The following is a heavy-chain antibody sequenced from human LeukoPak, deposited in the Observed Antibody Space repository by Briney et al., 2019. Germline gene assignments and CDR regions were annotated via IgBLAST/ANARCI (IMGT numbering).Heavy chain of an antibody. CDR2: IDNDGTST. Sequence: PGGSLRLSCVGSGFTFSSYRMHWVRQAPGKGLVWVSRIDNDGTSTYHADSVKGRFTISRDNSKNTLYLQMNSLRGEDTGLYFCARVRYNNGNYEWGQGTLVAVSS. CDR1: GFTFSSYR. CDR3: ARVRYNNGNYE. J-gene: IGHJ4*02. V-gene: IGHV3-74*01. D-gene: IGHD3-16*01.